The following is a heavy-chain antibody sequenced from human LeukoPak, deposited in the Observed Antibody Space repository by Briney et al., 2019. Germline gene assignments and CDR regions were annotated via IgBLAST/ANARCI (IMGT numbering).Heavy chain of an antibody. CDR1: GGSISSGGYY. V-gene: IGHV4-31*03. Sequence: SQTLSLTCTVAGGSISSGGYYWSWIRQHPGKGLEWIGYIYYSGSTYYNPSLKSRVTISVDTSKNQFSLKLSSVTAADTAVYYCARYYYDSSGYYYYFDYWGQGTLVTVSS. D-gene: IGHD3-22*01. CDR3: ARYYYDSSGYYYYFDY. CDR2: IYYSGST. J-gene: IGHJ4*02.